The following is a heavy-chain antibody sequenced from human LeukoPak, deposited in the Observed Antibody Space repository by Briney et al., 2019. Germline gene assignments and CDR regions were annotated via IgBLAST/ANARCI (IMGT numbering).Heavy chain of an antibody. J-gene: IGHJ4*02. CDR2: ISGEGSYT. D-gene: IGHD3-22*01. Sequence: GGSLRLSCAASGFTFSSYWMHWVRQVPGKGGVWVSRISGEGSYTNYADSVKGRFTISRDNAKNTLYLQMNSLRGEDTAVYYCARGGSGVTMIVVAHDYWGQGALVTVSS. V-gene: IGHV3-74*01. CDR1: GFTFSSYW. CDR3: ARGGSGVTMIVVAHDY.